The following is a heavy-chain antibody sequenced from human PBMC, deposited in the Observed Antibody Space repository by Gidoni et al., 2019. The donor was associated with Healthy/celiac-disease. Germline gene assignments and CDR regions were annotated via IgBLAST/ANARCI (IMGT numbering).Heavy chain of an antibody. CDR1: GGSFSGSY. V-gene: IGHV4-34*01. J-gene: IGHJ6*03. CDR2: INHSGST. D-gene: IGHD1-20*01. CDR3: ARGRNWNLYYYMDV. Sequence: QVQLQQWGAGLLKPSETLSLTCAVYGGSFSGSYWSWIRQPPGKGLEWIGEINHSGSTNYNPSLKSRVTISVDTSKNQFSLKLSSVTAADTAVYYCARGRNWNLYYYMDVWGKGTTVTVSS.